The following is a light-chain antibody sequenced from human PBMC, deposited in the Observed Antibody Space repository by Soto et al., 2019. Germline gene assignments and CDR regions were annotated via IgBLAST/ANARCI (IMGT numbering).Light chain of an antibody. CDR2: LNSDGSH. J-gene: IGLJ3*02. CDR1: SGHRSYA. V-gene: IGLV4-69*01. CDR3: QTWGTGIRV. Sequence: QLVLTQSPSASASLGASVTFTCTLSSGHRSYAIAWHQQRPEKGPRYLMKLNSDGSHTKGAGIPDRFSGSSSGAERYLTISSLQSEDEADYYCQTWGTGIRVFGGGTQLTVL.